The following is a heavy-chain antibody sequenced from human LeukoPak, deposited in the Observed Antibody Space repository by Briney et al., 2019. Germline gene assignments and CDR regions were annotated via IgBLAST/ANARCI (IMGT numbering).Heavy chain of an antibody. Sequence: GGSLRLSCAASGFTFSSYGMHWVRQAPGKGLEWVAVISYDGSNKYYADSVKGRFTISRDNSKNTLYLQMNSLRAEDTAVYYCAKERGLFDAFDIWGQGTMVTVSS. CDR2: ISYDGSNK. V-gene: IGHV3-30*18. CDR3: AKERGLFDAFDI. CDR1: GFTFSSYG. J-gene: IGHJ3*02.